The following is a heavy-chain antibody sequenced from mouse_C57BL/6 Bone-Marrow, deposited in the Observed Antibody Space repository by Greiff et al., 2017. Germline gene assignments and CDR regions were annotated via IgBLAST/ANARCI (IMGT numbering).Heavy chain of an antibody. CDR3: ARAVYYGTAWFAY. CDR2: ISSGGSYT. CDR1: GFTFSSYG. V-gene: IGHV5-6*01. Sequence: VQLKESGGDLVKPGGSLKLSCAASGFTFSSYGMSWVRQTPDKRLEWVATISSGGSYTYYPDSVKGRFTISRDNAKNTLYLQMSSLKSEDTAMYYCARAVYYGTAWFAYWGQGTLVTVSA. D-gene: IGHD2-1*01. J-gene: IGHJ3*01.